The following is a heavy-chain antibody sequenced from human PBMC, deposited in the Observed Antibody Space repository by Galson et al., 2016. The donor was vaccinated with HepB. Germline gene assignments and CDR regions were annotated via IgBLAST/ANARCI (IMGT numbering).Heavy chain of an antibody. D-gene: IGHD2-8*01. CDR2: IWYDGSKK. Sequence: SLRLSCAASGITFSIYGMHWVRQAPGKGREWVAVIWYDGSKKDYADSVKGRFTISRDNSKNTLYLHMNSLRADDTAVYFCPRVRRPWGMGRKDAFDIWGQGTMVTVSS. V-gene: IGHV3-33*01. J-gene: IGHJ3*02. CDR3: PRVRRPWGMGRKDAFDI. CDR1: GITFSIYG.